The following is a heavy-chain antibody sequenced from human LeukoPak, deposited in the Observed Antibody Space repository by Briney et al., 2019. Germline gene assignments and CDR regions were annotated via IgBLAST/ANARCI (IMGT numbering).Heavy chain of an antibody. CDR3: AKDLFRGYYDSSGYAFDI. V-gene: IGHV3-23*01. CDR2: ISGSCGST. D-gene: IGHD3-22*01. Sequence: GGSLRLSCAASGFTFSTYGMNWVRQAPGKGLEWVSGISGSCGSTYYADSVKGRFTISRDNSKNTLYLQMNSLRAEDTAVYYCAKDLFRGYYDSSGYAFDIWGQGTMVTVSS. CDR1: GFTFSTYG. J-gene: IGHJ3*02.